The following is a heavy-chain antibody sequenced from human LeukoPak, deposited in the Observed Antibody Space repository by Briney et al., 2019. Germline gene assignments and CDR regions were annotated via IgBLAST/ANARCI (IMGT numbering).Heavy chain of an antibody. CDR1: GGSISSGSYY. D-gene: IGHD2-15*01. V-gene: IGHV4-61*02. Sequence: PSETLSLTCTVSGGSISSGSYYWRWIRQPAGKGLEWIGRIYTSGSTNYNPSLKSRVTISVDTSKNQFSLKLSSVTAADTAVYYCARDTREYCSGGSCYSHYYYYYMDVWGKGTTVTISS. CDR3: ARDTREYCSGGSCYSHYYYYYMDV. J-gene: IGHJ6*03. CDR2: IYTSGST.